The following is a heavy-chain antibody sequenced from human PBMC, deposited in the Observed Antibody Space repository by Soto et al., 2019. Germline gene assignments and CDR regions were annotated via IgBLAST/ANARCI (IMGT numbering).Heavy chain of an antibody. V-gene: IGHV4-31*03. CDR3: ARGKKAATRGWFDP. D-gene: IGHD2-15*01. CDR1: GGSISSGGYY. CDR2: IYYSGST. Sequence: QVQLQESGPGLVKPSQTLCLTCTVSGGSISSGGYYWSWIRQHPGKGLEWIGYIYYSGSTYYNPSLKSRVTISVDTSKNQFSLKLISVTAADTAVYYCARGKKAATRGWFDPWGQGTLVTVSS. J-gene: IGHJ5*02.